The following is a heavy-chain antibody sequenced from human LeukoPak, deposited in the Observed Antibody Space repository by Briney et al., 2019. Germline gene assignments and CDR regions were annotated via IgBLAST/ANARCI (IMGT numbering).Heavy chain of an antibody. D-gene: IGHD5-18*01. CDR2: IYPSDSDT. Sequence: GESLKISCKASGYSFTSYWIGWVRQMPGNGLEWMGIIYPSDSDTRYSPSFQGQVTISADKSISTAYLQWSSLKASDTAMYYCARRSVDTVVDYWGQGTLVTVSS. J-gene: IGHJ4*02. CDR3: ARRSVDTVVDY. CDR1: GYSFTSYW. V-gene: IGHV5-51*01.